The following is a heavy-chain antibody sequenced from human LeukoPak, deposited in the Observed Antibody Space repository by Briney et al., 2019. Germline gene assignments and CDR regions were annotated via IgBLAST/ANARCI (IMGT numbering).Heavy chain of an antibody. Sequence: NLGGSLRLSCAASGFTFSSYIMNWVRPAPGKGLEWVSSISTSSIYIYYSDSLKGRFTISRDNAKNSLYLQMNSLRAEDTAVYYCARGRDGYNLVDAFDIWGQGTMVTVSS. CDR1: GFTFSSYI. D-gene: IGHD5-24*01. J-gene: IGHJ3*02. V-gene: IGHV3-21*01. CDR3: ARGRDGYNLVDAFDI. CDR2: ISTSSIYI.